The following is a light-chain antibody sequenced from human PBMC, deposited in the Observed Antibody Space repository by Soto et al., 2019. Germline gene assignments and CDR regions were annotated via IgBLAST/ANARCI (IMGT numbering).Light chain of an antibody. J-gene: IGKJ2*01. CDR2: AAS. Sequence: DIQMNQSPSSLSASVGDRVTITCRASQSISSYLNWYQQKPGTAPKLLIYAASSLQSGVPSRFSGSGSGTDFTLTISSLQPEDFATYYCQQSYSTPYTFGQGTKLEIK. CDR3: QQSYSTPYT. CDR1: QSISSY. V-gene: IGKV1-39*01.